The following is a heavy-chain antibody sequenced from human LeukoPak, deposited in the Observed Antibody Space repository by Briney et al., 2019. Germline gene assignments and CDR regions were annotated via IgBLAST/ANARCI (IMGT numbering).Heavy chain of an antibody. Sequence: ASVKVSCKASGYTLTSYAMNWVRQAPGQGLEWMGWINTNTGNPTYAQGFTGRFVFSLDTSVSTAYLQISSLKAEDTAVYYCASPGGKHSSGKYYYYYGMDVWGQGTTVTVSS. CDR1: GYTLTSYA. CDR2: INTNTGNP. D-gene: IGHD6-19*01. J-gene: IGHJ6*02. CDR3: ASPGGKHSSGKYYYYYGMDV. V-gene: IGHV7-4-1*02.